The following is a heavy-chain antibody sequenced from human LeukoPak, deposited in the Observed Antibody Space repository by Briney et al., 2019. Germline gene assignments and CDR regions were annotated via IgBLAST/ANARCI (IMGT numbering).Heavy chain of an antibody. D-gene: IGHD3-22*01. V-gene: IGHV3-23*01. CDR2: ISGSGGST. J-gene: IGHJ6*03. CDR1: GFTFSSYA. Sequence: QPGGSLRLSCAASGFTFSSYAMSWVRQAPGKGLEWVSAISGSGGSTYYADSVKGRFTISRDNSKNTLYLQMNSLRAEDTAVYYCAKGHYDSSGYYRYYYYYYMDVWGKGTTVTVSS. CDR3: AKGHYDSSGYYRYYYYYYMDV.